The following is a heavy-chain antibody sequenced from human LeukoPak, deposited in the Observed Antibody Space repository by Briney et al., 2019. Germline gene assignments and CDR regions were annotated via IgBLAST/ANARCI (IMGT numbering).Heavy chain of an antibody. CDR2: IYYSGST. CDR1: GGSISSYY. CDR3: ARIPAAGSMGWFDP. V-gene: IGHV4-59*01. Sequence: SETLSLTCTVSGGSISSYYWSWIRQPPGKGLEWIGYIYYSGSTNYNSSFKSRVTISIDTSKNQFSLRLASVTAADTAVYFCARIPAAGSMGWFDPWGQGTLVTVSS. D-gene: IGHD6-13*01. J-gene: IGHJ5*02.